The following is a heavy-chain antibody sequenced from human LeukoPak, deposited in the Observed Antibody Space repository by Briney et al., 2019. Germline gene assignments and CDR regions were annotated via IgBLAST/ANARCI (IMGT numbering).Heavy chain of an antibody. CDR2: VLFDGTNE. V-gene: IGHV3-30*18. D-gene: IGHD2-15*01. Sequence: PGGSLRLSCAASGFTFSSYTMNWVRQAPGKGLEWVAFVLFDGTNEQYTDSVKGRFSISRDNSNNTLYLQMSSLTAEDTAVYYCAKNGDRGAYCTGGTCYPYFYYYMDVWGKGTTVTI. J-gene: IGHJ6*03. CDR3: AKNGDRGAYCTGGTCYPYFYYYMDV. CDR1: GFTFSSYT.